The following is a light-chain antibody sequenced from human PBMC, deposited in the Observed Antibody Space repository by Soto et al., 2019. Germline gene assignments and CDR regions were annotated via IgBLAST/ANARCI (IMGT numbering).Light chain of an antibody. CDR3: SSKTSTSTLL. CDR2: DVS. CDR1: SSDIINYNY. Sequence: QSVLTQPASVSGSPGQSITISCSGSSSDIINYNYVSWYQQHPGQAPKLMIYDVSNRPSGISNRFSGSKSGNTASLTISGLQAEDEADYYCSSKTSTSTLLFGGGTQLTV. V-gene: IGLV2-14*03. J-gene: IGLJ2*01.